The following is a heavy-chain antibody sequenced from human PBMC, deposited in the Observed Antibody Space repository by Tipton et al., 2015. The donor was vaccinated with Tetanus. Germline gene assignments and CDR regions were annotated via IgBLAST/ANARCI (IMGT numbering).Heavy chain of an antibody. CDR3: AREDYFDISAFDI. D-gene: IGHD2/OR15-2a*01. Sequence: GLVKPSETLSLTCTVSGGSVNDGRFYWTWIRQPPGKALEWVAHIYYSGSATYNPSVASRATVSIDMSKNQFSLRLTSATAADTAVYYCAREDYFDISAFDIWGQGTMVTVSS. CDR1: GGSVNDGRFY. J-gene: IGHJ3*02. V-gene: IGHV4-61*01. CDR2: IYYSGSA.